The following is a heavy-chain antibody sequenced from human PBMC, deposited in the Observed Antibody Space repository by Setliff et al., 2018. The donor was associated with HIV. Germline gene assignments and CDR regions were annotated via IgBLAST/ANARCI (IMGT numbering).Heavy chain of an antibody. CDR3: TRDRSDFHYHGMDV. D-gene: IGHD2-21*02. V-gene: IGHV4-31*03. CDR1: GGSISSGAYY. J-gene: IGHJ6*02. Sequence: KTSETLSLTCTLSGGSISSGAYYWTWIRQHPGKGLEWIRYIYYSGSTYYNPSLKSRLTISLDTSSNQFSLRLSSVTAADTAVYYCTRDRSDFHYHGMDVWGQGTTVTVSS. CDR2: IYYSGST.